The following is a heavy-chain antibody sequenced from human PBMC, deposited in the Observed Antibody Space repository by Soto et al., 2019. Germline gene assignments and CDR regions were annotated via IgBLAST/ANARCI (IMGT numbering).Heavy chain of an antibody. CDR1: GFTFSSYA. CDR3: AKRAKRITIFGVVTGAFDP. V-gene: IGHV3-23*01. Sequence: PGGSLRLSCAASGFTFSSYAMSWVRQAPGKGLEWVSAISGSGGSTYYADSVKGRFTISRDNSKNTLYLQMNSLRAEDTAVYYCAKRAKRITIFGVVTGAFDPWGQGTLVTVSS. CDR2: ISGSGGST. D-gene: IGHD3-3*01. J-gene: IGHJ5*02.